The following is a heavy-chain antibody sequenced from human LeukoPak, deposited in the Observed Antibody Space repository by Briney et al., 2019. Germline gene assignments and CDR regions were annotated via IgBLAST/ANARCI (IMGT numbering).Heavy chain of an antibody. Sequence: PSETLSLTCTVSGGSISSYYWSWIRQPPGKGLEWIGYIYSSGSTNYNPSLKNRVTISVDTSKKQFSLKVKSVTAADTAMYFCARREKHYAFWSAFNPWGQGALVTVSS. CDR1: GGSISSYY. V-gene: IGHV4-4*09. D-gene: IGHD3-3*01. CDR3: ARREKHYAFWSAFNP. CDR2: IYSSGST. J-gene: IGHJ5*02.